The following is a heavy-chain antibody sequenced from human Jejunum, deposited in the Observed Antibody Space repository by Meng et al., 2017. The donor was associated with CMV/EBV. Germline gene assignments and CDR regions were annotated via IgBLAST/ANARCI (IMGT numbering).Heavy chain of an antibody. Sequence: KASGFTFFDYYMHWLRQAPGQGLEWMGWIRLDNGATNYAQRFQGRVTLTRDTFITTAYMGLSWLTSDDTAVYFCARDSAIAAGTYFDYWGQGSLVTVSS. CDR3: ARDSAIAAGTYFDY. CDR1: GFTFFDYY. CDR2: IRLDNGAT. J-gene: IGHJ4*02. D-gene: IGHD6-13*01. V-gene: IGHV1-2*02.